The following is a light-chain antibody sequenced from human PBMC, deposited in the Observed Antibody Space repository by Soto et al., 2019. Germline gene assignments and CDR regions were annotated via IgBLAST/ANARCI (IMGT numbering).Light chain of an antibody. J-gene: IGLJ2*01. CDR3: AAWDDGVGGPA. V-gene: IGLV1-47*01. CDR1: NSNIGNKY. CDR2: RNN. Sequence: QAVVTQPPSASGTPGQRVTISCSGSNSNIGNKYVYWYQQLSGTAPKLLMYRNNHRPSGVPDRFSGSKSGTSASLAISGLRSEDEADYYCAAWDDGVGGPAFGGGTKVTVL.